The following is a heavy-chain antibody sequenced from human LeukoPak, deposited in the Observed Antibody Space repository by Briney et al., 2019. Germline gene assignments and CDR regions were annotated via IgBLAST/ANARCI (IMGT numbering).Heavy chain of an antibody. CDR3: AKDIGLARGYYYNGMDV. Sequence: GRSLRLSCAASGFTFDDYAMHWVRQAPGKGLEWVSGISWNSGSIGYADSVKGRFTISRDNAKNSLYLQMNSLRAEDTALYYCAKDIGLARGYYYNGMDVWGQGTTVTVSS. V-gene: IGHV3-9*01. J-gene: IGHJ6*02. CDR1: GFTFDDYA. CDR2: ISWNSGSI. D-gene: IGHD3-10*01.